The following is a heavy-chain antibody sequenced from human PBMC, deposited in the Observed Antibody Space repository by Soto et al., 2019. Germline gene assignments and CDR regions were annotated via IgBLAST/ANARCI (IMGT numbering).Heavy chain of an antibody. CDR1: GGSISSGGNS. Sequence: QLQLQESGSGQVKHSQTLFLTCAISGGSISSGGNSCCWIRQPPGKGQELIGYIYHSGSTYYNQSLESRVTISVDRSTNQCSLKLSSVTAAGTAVYYCARENNVLPGGYFDYWGQGTLVTVSS. V-gene: IGHV4-30-2*01. CDR3: ARENNVLPGGYFDY. J-gene: IGHJ4*02. CDR2: IYHSGST. D-gene: IGHD3-10*01.